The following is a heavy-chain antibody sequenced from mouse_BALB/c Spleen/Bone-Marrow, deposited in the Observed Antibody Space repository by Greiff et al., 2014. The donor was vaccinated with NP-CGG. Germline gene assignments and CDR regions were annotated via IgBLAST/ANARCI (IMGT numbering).Heavy chain of an antibody. CDR3: VRAARTFDY. CDR1: GFNIKDTY. D-gene: IGHD3-1*01. J-gene: IGHJ2*01. CDR2: IDPANADT. Sequence: ESGAELVKPGASVKLSCTASGFNIKDTYIHWVKQRPEQGLEWIGRIDPANADTKYGPKFQGKATITADTSSNTVYLQFISLTSEDTAIYYCVRAARTFDYWGQGTTLTVSS. V-gene: IGHV14-3*02.